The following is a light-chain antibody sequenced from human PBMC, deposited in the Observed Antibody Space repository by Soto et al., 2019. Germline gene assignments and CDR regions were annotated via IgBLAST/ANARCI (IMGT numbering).Light chain of an antibody. Sequence: DIQMTQSPSSLSASVGDRVTITCRASQSISTYLNWYQQKPGKAPNLLIYTASTLQSGVPSMFSGSGSGTDFTLTISSLQPEDFATYYFQQSYSTPNFGPGTKVYIK. CDR2: TAS. J-gene: IGKJ3*01. CDR3: QQSYSTPN. CDR1: QSISTY. V-gene: IGKV1-39*01.